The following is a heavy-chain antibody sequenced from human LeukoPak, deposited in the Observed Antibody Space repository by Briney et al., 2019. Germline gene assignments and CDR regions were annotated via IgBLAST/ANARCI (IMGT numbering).Heavy chain of an antibody. CDR2: IKTDGRST. J-gene: IGHJ4*02. Sequence: GSLRLSCAASGFTFSDHWMHWVRQAPGKGLVWVSRIKTDGRSTNYADSVKGRFTISRDNAKNTLYLQMNSLRAEDTAVYYCARGRIGGWTDYWGQGTLVTVSS. V-gene: IGHV3-74*01. CDR1: GFTFSDHW. CDR3: ARGRIGGWTDY. D-gene: IGHD6-19*01.